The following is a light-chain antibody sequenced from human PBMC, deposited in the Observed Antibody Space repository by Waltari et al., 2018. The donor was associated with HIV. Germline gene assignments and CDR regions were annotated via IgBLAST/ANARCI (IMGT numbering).Light chain of an antibody. CDR2: GAS. J-gene: IGKJ4*01. V-gene: IGKV3-15*01. Sequence: EIVMTQSPANLSVSPGERATLSCRASQSVSSNLAWYQQQPGQAPRRLIYGASTRATGIPARFSGSGSGTECTLTISSLQSEDFAVYYCQQYNNWPLTFGGGTKVEIK. CDR1: QSVSSN. CDR3: QQYNNWPLT.